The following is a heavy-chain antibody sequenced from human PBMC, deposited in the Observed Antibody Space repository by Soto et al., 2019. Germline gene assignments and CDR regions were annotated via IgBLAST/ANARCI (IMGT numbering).Heavy chain of an antibody. J-gene: IGHJ4*02. Sequence: GGSLRLSCAASRFTFSSYAMSWVRQAPGKGLEWVSAISGSAGSTYYADSVKGRFTISRDNSKNTLYLQMNSLRAEDTAVFYCTKYLWPYVPAGGQLASWGQGTLVTVSS. CDR1: RFTFSSYA. CDR2: ISGSAGST. CDR3: TKYLWPYVPAGGQLAS. D-gene: IGHD2-21*01. V-gene: IGHV3-23*01.